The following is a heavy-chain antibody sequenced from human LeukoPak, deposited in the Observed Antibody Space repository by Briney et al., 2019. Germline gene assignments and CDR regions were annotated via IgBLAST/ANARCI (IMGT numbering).Heavy chain of an antibody. V-gene: IGHV3-21*01. D-gene: IGHD2-15*01. CDR2: ISSSSSYM. Sequence: GGSLRLSCAASGFTFSSYSMNWVRQAPGKGLEWVSSISSSSSYMYYADSVKGRFTISRDNAKNSLYLQMNSLRAEDTAVYYCAREGEDRYDYWGQGTLVTVSS. CDR3: AREGEDRYDY. J-gene: IGHJ4*02. CDR1: GFTFSSYS.